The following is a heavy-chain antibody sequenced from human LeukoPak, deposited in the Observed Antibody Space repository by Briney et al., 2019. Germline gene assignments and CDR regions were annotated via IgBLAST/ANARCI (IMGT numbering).Heavy chain of an antibody. Sequence: SETLSLTCTVSGGSISGYYWSWIRQPPGKGLEWIGYIYTSGSTNYNPSLKSRVTISVDTSKNPFSLRLSSVTAADTAVYYCARVVGATDGPQHIDYWGQGTLVTVSS. V-gene: IGHV4-4*09. CDR2: IYTSGST. CDR1: GGSISGYY. J-gene: IGHJ4*02. D-gene: IGHD1-26*01. CDR3: ARVVGATDGPQHIDY.